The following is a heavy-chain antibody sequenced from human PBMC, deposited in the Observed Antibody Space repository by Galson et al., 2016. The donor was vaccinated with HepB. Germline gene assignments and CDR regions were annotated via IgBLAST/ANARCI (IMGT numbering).Heavy chain of an antibody. V-gene: IGHV3-64D*06. J-gene: IGHJ4*02. D-gene: IGHD4-17*01. CDR3: MSPYYGDYKNF. Sequence: SLRLSCAVSGFTFRDYSMHWVRQAPGKRLEYVSAITANGDTTYYADSVQGRFTISRDNSKNTFYLQMTSLISEDTAVYYCMSPYYGDYKNFWGPGTLVTVSA. CDR2: ITANGDTT. CDR1: GFTFRDYS.